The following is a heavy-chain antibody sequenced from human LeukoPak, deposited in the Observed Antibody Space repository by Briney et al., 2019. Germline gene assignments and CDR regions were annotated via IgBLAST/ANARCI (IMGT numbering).Heavy chain of an antibody. J-gene: IGHJ3*02. CDR2: IYPGDSDT. CDR1: GYSFTSYW. D-gene: IGHD3-22*01. Sequence: GESLKISCKGSGYSFTSYWIGWVRQMPGKGLEWMGIIYPGDSDTRYSTFFQGQVTISADQSVSTAYLQWSSMKASDTAMYYCASPPRYYDSSGDAFDIWGQGTMVTVSS. V-gene: IGHV5-51*01. CDR3: ASPPRYYDSSGDAFDI.